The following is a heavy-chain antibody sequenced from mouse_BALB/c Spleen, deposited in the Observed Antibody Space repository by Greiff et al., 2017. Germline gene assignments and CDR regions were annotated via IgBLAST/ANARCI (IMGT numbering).Heavy chain of an antibody. D-gene: IGHD1-1*01. Sequence: QVQLQQSGPGLVQPSQSLSITCTVSGFSLTSYGVHWVRQSPGKGLEWLGVIWSGGSTDYNAAFISRLSISKDNSKSQVFFKMNSLQANDTAIYYCARMAYYYGSSPALYAMDYWVQGTSVTVSS. J-gene: IGHJ4*01. V-gene: IGHV2-2*02. CDR1: GFSLTSYG. CDR2: IWSGGST. CDR3: ARMAYYYGSSPALYAMDY.